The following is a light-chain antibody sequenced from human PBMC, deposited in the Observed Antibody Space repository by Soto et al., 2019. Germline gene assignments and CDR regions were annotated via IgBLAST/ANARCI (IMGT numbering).Light chain of an antibody. J-gene: IGLJ1*01. Sequence: QSALTQPAPVSGAPGQSITISCTGTSSDVGSYNLVSWYQQHPGKAPKLMIYEVSKRPSGVSNRFSGSKSGNTASLTISGLQAEDEADYYCCSYAGSSFYVFGTGTKVTV. CDR3: CSYAGSSFYV. CDR2: EVS. V-gene: IGLV2-23*02. CDR1: SSDVGSYNL.